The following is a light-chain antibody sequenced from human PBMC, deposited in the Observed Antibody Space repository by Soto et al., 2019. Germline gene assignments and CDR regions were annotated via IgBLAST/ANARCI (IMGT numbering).Light chain of an antibody. CDR3: CSYAGSRTYV. Sequence: QSALTQPASVSGPLGQSIVISCTGSSSDIGSYDLVSWYQQYPGKAPKVVIFGGTKRPSGVSNRFSGSKSGNTASLTISGLQTEDEADYYCCSYAGSRTYVFGAGTKVTVL. CDR1: SSDIGSYDL. J-gene: IGLJ1*01. V-gene: IGLV2-23*01. CDR2: GGT.